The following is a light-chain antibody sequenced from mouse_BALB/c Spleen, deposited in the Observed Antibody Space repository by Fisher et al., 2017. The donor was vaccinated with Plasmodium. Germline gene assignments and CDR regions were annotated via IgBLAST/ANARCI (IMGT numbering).Light chain of an antibody. CDR1: QNIRNN. Sequence: VLTQTPVTLSVTPGDSVSLACRASQNIRNNLHWYQQKSHESPRLLINYTSQSISGIPSRFSGSGSGTDFTLSINSVETEDFGMYFCQQSNNWPLTFGAGTKLELK. J-gene: IGKJ5*01. V-gene: IGKV5-43*01. CDR2: YTS. CDR3: QQSNNWPLT.